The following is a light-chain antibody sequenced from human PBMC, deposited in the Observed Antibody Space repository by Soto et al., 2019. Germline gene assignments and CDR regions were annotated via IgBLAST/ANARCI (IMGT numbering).Light chain of an antibody. J-gene: IGKJ1*01. CDR2: KAS. CDR1: QTISSW. V-gene: IGKV1-5*03. CDR3: HRYDSYSAA. Sequence: DIQMTQSPSTLSGSVGDRDTITCRASQTISSWLAWYQQKPGKAPKLLIYKASTLKSVVPTRFSGSGSGTEFTLTLSSRRPDDSSTDHCHRYDSYSAALGQGTKV.